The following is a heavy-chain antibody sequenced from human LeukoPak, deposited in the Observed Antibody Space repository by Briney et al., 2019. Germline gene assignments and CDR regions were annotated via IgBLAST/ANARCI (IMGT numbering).Heavy chain of an antibody. CDR2: TNSDGSSI. V-gene: IGHV3-74*01. D-gene: IGHD2-2*01. J-gene: IGHJ4*02. Sequence: GGSLRLSCAASGFTFSDYWMHWVRQAPGKGLVWVSRTNSDGSSISYADSVKGRFTISRDNAKNMLYLQMNSLRAEDTAVYYCARDGPATLDYWGQGTLVTVSS. CDR3: ARDGPATLDY. CDR1: GFTFSDYW.